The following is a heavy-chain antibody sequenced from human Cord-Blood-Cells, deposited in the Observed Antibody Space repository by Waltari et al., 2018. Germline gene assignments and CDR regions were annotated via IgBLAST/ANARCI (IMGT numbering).Heavy chain of an antibody. CDR1: GFSFLRHY. Sequence: VPLVHFGAEVQNPGAPVRVSWKASGFSFLRHYLHCVPQAPGQGIAWMGWIKPNSGGKNYAKKFQGWVTMTSETSISTAYMELSRLRSDESAVYCCARGQEVQRVMYYFDYWGQGTLVTVSS. V-gene: IGHV1-2*04. D-gene: IGHD3-10*01. CDR3: ARGQEVQRVMYYFDY. J-gene: IGHJ4*02. CDR2: IKPNSGGK.